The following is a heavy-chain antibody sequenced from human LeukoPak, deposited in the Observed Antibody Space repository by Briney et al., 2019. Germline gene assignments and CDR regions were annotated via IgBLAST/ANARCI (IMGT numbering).Heavy chain of an antibody. CDR2: FDPEDGET. CDR3: ARQFYYDTSGSYYFDH. V-gene: IGHV1-24*01. J-gene: IGHJ4*02. CDR1: GYTLTELS. D-gene: IGHD3-22*01. Sequence: ASVKVSCKVSGYTLTELSMHWVRQAPGKGLEWMGGFDPEDGETIYAQKFQGRVTMTEDASTDTAYMELRSLRFDDTAVYYCARQFYYDTSGSYYFDHWGQGTLVTVSS.